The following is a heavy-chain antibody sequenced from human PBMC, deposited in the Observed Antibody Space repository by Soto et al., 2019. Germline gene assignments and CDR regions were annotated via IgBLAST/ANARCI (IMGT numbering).Heavy chain of an antibody. CDR1: GFTFSSYA. Sequence: GGSLRLSCAASGFTFSSYAMSWVRQAPGKGLEWVAAISRSGGGTYYADSVKGRFTISRDNAKNTLYLQMNSLRAEDTAVYYWAKYSQQPDYWGQGTLVTVSS. CDR3: AKYSQQPDY. CDR2: ISRSGGGT. J-gene: IGHJ4*02. V-gene: IGHV3-23*01. D-gene: IGHD6-13*01.